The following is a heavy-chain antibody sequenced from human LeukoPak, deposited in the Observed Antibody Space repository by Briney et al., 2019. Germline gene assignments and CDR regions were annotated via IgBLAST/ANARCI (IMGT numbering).Heavy chain of an antibody. J-gene: IGHJ3*01. CDR3: ARDLREGDYGDYAD. CDR2: ISYDGSNK. CDR1: GFTFSSYA. D-gene: IGHD4-17*01. V-gene: IGHV3-30-3*01. Sequence: GRSRRLSCAASGFTFSSYAMHWVRQAPGKGLEWVAVISYDGSNKYYADSVKGRFTISRDNSKNTLYLQMNSLRAEDTAVYYCARDLREGDYGDYADWGQGTMVTVSS.